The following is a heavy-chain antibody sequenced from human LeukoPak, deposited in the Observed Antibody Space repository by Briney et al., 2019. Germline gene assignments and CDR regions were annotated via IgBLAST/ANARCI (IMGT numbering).Heavy chain of an antibody. CDR3: ARLKVVLAAKVFDY. V-gene: IGHV1-2*02. Sequence: ASVKVSCKASGYTFTGYYMRWVGRAPGQGLEGMGWINHNSGGTNYAQKSQDRLTMTRDTTISTAYIELSRLRSDATAVYYCARLKVVLAAKVFDYWGQGTLVPVSS. J-gene: IGHJ4*01. CDR1: GYTFTGYY. D-gene: IGHD2-15*01. CDR2: INHNSGGT.